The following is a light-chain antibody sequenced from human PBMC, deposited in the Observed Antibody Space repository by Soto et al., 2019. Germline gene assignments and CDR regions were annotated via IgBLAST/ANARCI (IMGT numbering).Light chain of an antibody. CDR2: DVS. V-gene: IGLV2-11*01. CDR1: SSDVGAYDY. J-gene: IGLJ2*01. Sequence: QSALTQPRSVSGSPGQSVTISCTGTSSDVGAYDYVSWYQQDPGKAPKVLIYDVSERPSGVPDRFSGSKSDNTASLTISGLRAEDEADYYCSSYAGSYTFVVFGGGTQLTVL. CDR3: SSYAGSYTFVV.